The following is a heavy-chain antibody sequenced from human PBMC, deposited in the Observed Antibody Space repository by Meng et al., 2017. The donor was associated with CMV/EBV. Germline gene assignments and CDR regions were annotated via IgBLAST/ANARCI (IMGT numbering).Heavy chain of an antibody. D-gene: IGHD2-15*01. J-gene: IGHJ4*02. CDR2: IYPGDSDT. CDR1: GYSFTSYW. V-gene: IGHV5-51*01. Sequence: GGSLRLSCKGSGYSFTSYWIGWVRQMPGKGLEWMGIIYPGDSDTRYSPSFQGQVTISADKSISTAYLQWGSLKASDTAMYYCARLNADVAPRYWGQGTLVTVSS. CDR3: ARLNADVAPRY.